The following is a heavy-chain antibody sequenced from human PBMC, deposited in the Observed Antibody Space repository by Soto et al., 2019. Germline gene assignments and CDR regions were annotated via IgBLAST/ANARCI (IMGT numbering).Heavy chain of an antibody. V-gene: IGHV3-30-3*01. Sequence: QVQLVESGGGVVQPGRSLRLSCAASGFTFSSYAMHWVRQAPGKGLEWVAVISYDGSNKYYADSMKGRFTISRDNSKNTLYLQMNSLRAEDTAVYYCARAPRITIFGVVLWGQGTLVTVSS. D-gene: IGHD3-3*01. CDR3: ARAPRITIFGVVL. CDR1: GFTFSSYA. CDR2: ISYDGSNK. J-gene: IGHJ4*02.